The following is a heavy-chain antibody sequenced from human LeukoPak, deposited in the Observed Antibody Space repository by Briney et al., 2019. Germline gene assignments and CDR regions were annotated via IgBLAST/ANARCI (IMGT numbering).Heavy chain of an antibody. CDR2: VYKSGGT. CDR3: ARISLTMRDAFDI. J-gene: IGHJ3*02. Sequence: ASETLSLTCTVSGVSVSSGNYYWSWIRQPPGKGLEWIGYVYKSGGTNYNPSLKGRVTISVDTSKNQFSLKLSSVTLRTRPFNCARISLTMRDAFDIWGQGTTVTVSS. CDR1: GVSVSSGNYY. D-gene: IGHD4/OR15-4a*01. V-gene: IGHV4-61*01.